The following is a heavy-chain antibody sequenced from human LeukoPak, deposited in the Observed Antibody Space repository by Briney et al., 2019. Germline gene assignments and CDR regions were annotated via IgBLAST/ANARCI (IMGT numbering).Heavy chain of an antibody. CDR3: ARRRYYDSTGYLD. CDR1: GGSIGSSSYY. V-gene: IGHV4-39*01. Sequence: PSETLSLTCTVSGGSIGSSSYYWGWIRQPPGKGLEWIGDVYYSGRTYSSPSLKSRVAISVDTSWNQFSLNLNSVTAADTAVYYCARRRYYDSTGYLDWGQGTLVTVSS. J-gene: IGHJ1*01. CDR2: VYYSGRT. D-gene: IGHD3-22*01.